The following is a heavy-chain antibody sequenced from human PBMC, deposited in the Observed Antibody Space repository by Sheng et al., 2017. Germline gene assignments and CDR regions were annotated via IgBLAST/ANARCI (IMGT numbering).Heavy chain of an antibody. V-gene: IGHV4-34*01. D-gene: IGHD2-2*01. CDR1: GGSFSGYY. CDR2: INHSGST. J-gene: IGHJ4*02. Sequence: QVQLQQWGAGLLKPSETLSLTCAVYGGSFSGYYWSWIRQPPGKGLEWIGEINHSGSTNYNPSLKSRVTISVDTSKNQFSLKLSSVTAADTAVYYCASGSSRGDIVVVPAASLFDYWGQGTLVTVSS. CDR3: ASGSSRGDIVVVPAASLFDY.